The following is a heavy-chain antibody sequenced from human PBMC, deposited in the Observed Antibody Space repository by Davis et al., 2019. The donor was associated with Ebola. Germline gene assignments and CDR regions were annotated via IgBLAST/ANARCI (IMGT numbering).Heavy chain of an antibody. Sequence: AASVKVSCKASGYTFTSYDINWVRQATGQGLEWMGWMNPNSGNTGYAQKFQGRITMTRNIPISTAYMELSSLRSEDTAVYYCARTRYGDYGMDVWGQGTTVTVSS. CDR2: MNPNSGNT. V-gene: IGHV1-8*01. J-gene: IGHJ6*02. CDR1: GYTFTSYD. D-gene: IGHD3-9*01. CDR3: ARTRYGDYGMDV.